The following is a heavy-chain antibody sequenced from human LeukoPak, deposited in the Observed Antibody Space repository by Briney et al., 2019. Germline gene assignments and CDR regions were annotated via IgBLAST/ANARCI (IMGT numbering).Heavy chain of an antibody. J-gene: IGHJ4*02. CDR2: IKHSGST. CDR3: ARPARNYYGSGSYNY. D-gene: IGHD3-10*01. Sequence: SETLSLTCAVYGGSFSGYYWSWIRQPPGKGLEWIGEIKHSGSTNYNPSLKSRVTISVDTSKNQFSLKLSSVTAADTAVYYCARPARNYYGSGSYNYWGQGTLVTVSS. CDR1: GGSFSGYY. V-gene: IGHV4-34*01.